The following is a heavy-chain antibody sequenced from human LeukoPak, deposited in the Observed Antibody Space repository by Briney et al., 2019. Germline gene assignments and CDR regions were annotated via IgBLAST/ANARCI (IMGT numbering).Heavy chain of an antibody. CDR2: IYYTGST. CDR3: ARGGDVFDY. V-gene: IGHV4-59*01. Sequence: PSETLSLTCTVSGGSISTYYWSWIRQPPGKGLGWIGYIYYTGSTNFNPSLKSRVTISVDTSKNQFSLKLSSVTAADTAVYYCARGGDVFDYWGQGTLVTVSS. J-gene: IGHJ4*02. D-gene: IGHD5-24*01. CDR1: GGSISTYY.